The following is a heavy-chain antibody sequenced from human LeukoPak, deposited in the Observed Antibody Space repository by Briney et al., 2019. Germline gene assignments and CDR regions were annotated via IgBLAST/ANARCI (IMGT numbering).Heavy chain of an antibody. Sequence: GGSLRLSCAASGFTFDDYAMHWVRQAPGKGLKWVSGISWNSGSIGYADSVKGRFTISRDNAKNALYLQMNTLRAEDTALYYCAASRTNYYYYMDVWGKGTTVTISS. D-gene: IGHD1-14*01. J-gene: IGHJ6*03. CDR2: ISWNSGSI. V-gene: IGHV3-9*01. CDR3: AASRTNYYYYMDV. CDR1: GFTFDDYA.